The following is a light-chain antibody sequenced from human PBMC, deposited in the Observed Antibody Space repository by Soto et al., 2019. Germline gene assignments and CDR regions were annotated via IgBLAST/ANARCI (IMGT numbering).Light chain of an antibody. J-gene: IGLJ1*01. CDR1: SSDVGGYNL. CDR3: CSYAGSSTCDV. CDR2: EVS. V-gene: IGLV2-23*02. Sequence: QSALTQPASVSGSPGQSITISCTGTSSDVGGYNLVSWYQQHPGKAPKLMIFEVSRRPSGVSNRFSGSKSGNTASLTISGLQAEDEADYYCCSYAGSSTCDVFGTGTKLTVL.